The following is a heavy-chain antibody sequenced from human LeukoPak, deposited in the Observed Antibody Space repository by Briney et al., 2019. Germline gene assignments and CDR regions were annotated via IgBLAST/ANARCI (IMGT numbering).Heavy chain of an antibody. V-gene: IGHV1-18*01. CDR2: ISAKKGNT. J-gene: IGHJ4*02. CDR1: GGTFSSYA. CDR3: ARDMYSSGRVPFDY. Sequence: ASVKVSCKASGGTFSSYAITWVREAPGQGLEWMGWISAKKGNTDYAQKLQGRVTMTTDTSTSTDYMELRSLRSDDTAVYYCARDMYSSGRVPFDYWGQGTLVTVSS. D-gene: IGHD6-19*01.